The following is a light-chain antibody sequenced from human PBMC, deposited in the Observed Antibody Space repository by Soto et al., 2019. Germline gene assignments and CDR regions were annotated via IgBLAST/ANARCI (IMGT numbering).Light chain of an antibody. J-gene: IGKJ1*01. CDR2: GAS. Sequence: EIVMTQSPATLSVSPGERATLSCRASQSVGSNLAWYQQKPGQAPRLLIYGASTRATGIPARFSGSGSGTEFTLTISRLQSEDFAIYFCEQYNNWPPSRTFGQGTKVEIK. CDR3: EQYNNWPPSRT. CDR1: QSVGSN. V-gene: IGKV3-15*01.